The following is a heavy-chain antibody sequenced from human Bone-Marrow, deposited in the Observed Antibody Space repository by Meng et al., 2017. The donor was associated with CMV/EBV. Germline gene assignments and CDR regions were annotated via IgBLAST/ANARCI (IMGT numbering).Heavy chain of an antibody. Sequence: ASVKVSCKASGYTFTSYGISWVRQAPGQGLEWMGWISAYNGNTNYAQKLQGRVTMTTDTSTSTAYMELRSLRSDDTAVYYCARIPKVFDSSSLGGDYWGQGTRVTVSS. CDR2: ISAYNGNT. CDR3: ARIPKVFDSSSLGGDY. J-gene: IGHJ4*02. D-gene: IGHD6-6*01. V-gene: IGHV1-18*01. CDR1: GYTFTSYG.